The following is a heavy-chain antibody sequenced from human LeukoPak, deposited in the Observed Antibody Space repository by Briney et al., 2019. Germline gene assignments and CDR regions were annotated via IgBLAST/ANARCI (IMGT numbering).Heavy chain of an antibody. CDR1: GFTFDDYA. CDR2: ISWNSGSI. Sequence: GGSLRLSCAASGFTFDDYAMHWVRQAPGKGLEWVSGISWNSGSIGYADSVKGRFTISRDNAKNSLYLQMNSLRAEDTALYYCAKDLSESLSYFDYWGQGTLVTVSS. V-gene: IGHV3-9*01. CDR3: AKDLSESLSYFDY. J-gene: IGHJ4*02.